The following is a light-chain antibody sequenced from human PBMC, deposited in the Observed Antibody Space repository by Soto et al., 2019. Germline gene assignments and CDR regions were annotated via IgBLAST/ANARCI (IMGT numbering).Light chain of an antibody. Sequence: QSALTQPASVSGSPGQSIAISCTGTSSDIGAYAYVSWYQQHPGKVPKLIVFDVNYRPSGVSSRFSGSKSGNTASLTISGLQAEDVADYYCSSYTRTSSVIFGGGTKLTVL. CDR3: SSYTRTSSVI. CDR1: SSDIGAYAY. CDR2: DVN. V-gene: IGLV2-14*03. J-gene: IGLJ2*01.